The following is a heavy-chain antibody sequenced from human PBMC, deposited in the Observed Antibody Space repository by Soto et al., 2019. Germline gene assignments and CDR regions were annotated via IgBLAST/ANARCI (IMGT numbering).Heavy chain of an antibody. D-gene: IGHD1-26*01. J-gene: IGHJ6*02. V-gene: IGHV3-30*04. CDR2: ISYDGSNK. Sequence: GGSLRLSCAASGFTFSSYAMHWVRQAPGKGLEWVAVISYDGSNKYYADSVKGRFTISRDNSKNTLYLQMNSLRAEDTAVYYWARDRKYSGSYYDYYYYGMDVWGQGTTVTVSS. CDR1: GFTFSSYA. CDR3: ARDRKYSGSYYDYYYYGMDV.